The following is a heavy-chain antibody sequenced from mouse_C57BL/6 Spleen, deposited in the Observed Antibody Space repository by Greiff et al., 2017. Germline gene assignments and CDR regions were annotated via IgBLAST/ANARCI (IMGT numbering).Heavy chain of an antibody. J-gene: IGHJ1*03. V-gene: IGHV1-81*01. CDR3: AREDGYGDFDV. Sequence: QVQLKQSGAELARPGASVKLSCKASGYTFTSYGISWVKQRTGQGLEWIGEIYPRSGNTYYNEKFKGKATLTADKSSSTAYMERRSLTSEDSAVYFGAREDGYGDFDVWGKGTTVTVSS. CDR2: IYPRSGNT. CDR1: GYTFTSYG.